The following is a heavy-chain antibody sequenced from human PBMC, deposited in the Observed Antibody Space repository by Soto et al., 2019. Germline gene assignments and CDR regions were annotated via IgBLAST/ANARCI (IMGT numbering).Heavy chain of an antibody. D-gene: IGHD5-12*01. V-gene: IGHV4-59*01. J-gene: IGHJ4*02. Sequence: SETLSLTCTVSVASISSSYWSWMRQSPERGLEWIAYVYHTGATNYNPSLKSRVTISLDTSKGQFSLNLTSLTTADTAVYFCARGGNRYSNVASGVGGFDYWGQGSLVTVSS. CDR2: VYHTGAT. CDR3: ARGGNRYSNVASGVGGFDY. CDR1: VASISSSY.